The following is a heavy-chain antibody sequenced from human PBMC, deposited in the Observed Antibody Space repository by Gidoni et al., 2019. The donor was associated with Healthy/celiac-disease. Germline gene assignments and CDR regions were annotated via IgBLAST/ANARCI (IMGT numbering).Heavy chain of an antibody. V-gene: IGHV3-33*01. J-gene: IGHJ5*02. CDR2: IWYDGSNK. Sequence: QVQLVESGGGVVQPGRSLRLSCAASGFTFSSYGMHWVRQAPGKGLEWVAVIWYDGSNKYYADSVKGRFTISRDNSKNTLYLQMNSLRAEDTAVYYCARDNIYYYDSSGYYHWFDPWGQGTLVTVSS. CDR1: GFTFSSYG. CDR3: ARDNIYYYDSSGYYHWFDP. D-gene: IGHD3-22*01.